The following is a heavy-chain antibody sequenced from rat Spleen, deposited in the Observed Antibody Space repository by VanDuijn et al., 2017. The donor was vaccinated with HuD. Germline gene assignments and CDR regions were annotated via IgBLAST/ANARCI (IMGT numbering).Heavy chain of an antibody. Sequence: QVQLKESGPGLVQPSQTLSLTCTVSGFTLTRYHVHWVRQPPGKGLEWMGVVWSDGDTSYNSSLTSRLSISRDTSKSQVFLKMNNLQTEDTAMYFCATQHYYDGYYRDYWGQGVMVTVSS. CDR1: GFTLTRYH. CDR2: VWSDGDT. CDR3: ATQHYYDGYYRDY. V-gene: IGHV2-32*01. D-gene: IGHD1-12*03. J-gene: IGHJ2*01.